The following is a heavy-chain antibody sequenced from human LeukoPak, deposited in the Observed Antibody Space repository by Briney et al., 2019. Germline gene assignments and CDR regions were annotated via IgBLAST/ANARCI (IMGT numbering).Heavy chain of an antibody. CDR2: INRSGST. Sequence: SETLSLTCAVYGGSFSGYYWSWIRQPPGKGLEWIGEINRSGSTNYNPSLKSRVTISVDTSKNQFSLKPSSVTAADTAVYYCARGRGRKFGELLAYYFDYWGQGTLVTVSS. J-gene: IGHJ4*02. V-gene: IGHV4-34*01. CDR1: GGSFSGYY. D-gene: IGHD3-10*01. CDR3: ARGRGRKFGELLAYYFDY.